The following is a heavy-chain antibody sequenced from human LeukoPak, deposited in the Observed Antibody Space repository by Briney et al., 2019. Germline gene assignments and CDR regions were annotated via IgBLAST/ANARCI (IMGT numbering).Heavy chain of an antibody. CDR2: TIPVLNIT. V-gene: IGHV1-69*04. Sequence: SVKVSCKTSGGTFTSSAITWVRQAPGHGREWMGRTIPVLNITSYAQKFQGRVTITADTSTSTVYMELSSLRSEETAVYYCARDQGLTAPPPYGLDVWGQGTTVIVSS. D-gene: IGHD5-18*01. CDR1: GGTFTSSA. J-gene: IGHJ6*02. CDR3: ARDQGLTAPPPYGLDV.